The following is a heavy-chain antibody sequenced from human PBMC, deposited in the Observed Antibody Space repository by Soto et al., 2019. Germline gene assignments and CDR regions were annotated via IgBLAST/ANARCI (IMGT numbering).Heavy chain of an antibody. D-gene: IGHD3-3*01. CDR2: ISGSGGST. V-gene: IGHV3-23*01. CDR1: GFTFSSYA. CDR3: AKVLRFLERRAYFDY. Sequence: GRSLRLSCAASGFTFSSYAMSWVRQAPGKGLEWVSAISGSGGSTYYADSVKGRFTISRDNSKNTLYLQMNSLRAEDTAVYYCAKVLRFLERRAYFDYWGQGNLVTVYS. J-gene: IGHJ4*02.